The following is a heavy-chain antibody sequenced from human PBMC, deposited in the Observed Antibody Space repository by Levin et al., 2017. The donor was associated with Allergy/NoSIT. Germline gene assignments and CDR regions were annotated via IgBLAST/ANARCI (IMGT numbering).Heavy chain of an antibody. CDR2: ISWSTGSI. D-gene: IGHD6-13*01. CDR3: AKVTGGSSSFDY. CDR1: GFTFDDYA. Sequence: GGSLRLSCAASGFTFDDYAMHWVRQAPGKGLEWVSGISWSTGSIGYADSVKGRFTISRDNAKNSLYLQMNNLRTEDTALYYCAKVTGGSSSFDYWGQGTLVTVSS. V-gene: IGHV3-9*01. J-gene: IGHJ4*02.